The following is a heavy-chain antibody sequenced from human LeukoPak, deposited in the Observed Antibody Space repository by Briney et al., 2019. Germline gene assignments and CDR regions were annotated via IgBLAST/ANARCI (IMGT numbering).Heavy chain of an antibody. D-gene: IGHD6-6*01. V-gene: IGHV1-8*01. Sequence: ASVKVSCKASGYTFITYEINWVRQAPGQGLEWMGWMNPNSGNTGYAQKFQGRVTMTRNTSISTAYMELSSLRSEDTAVYYCARAQGVIAASGGDPWGQGTLVTVSS. J-gene: IGHJ5*02. CDR1: GYTFITYE. CDR2: MNPNSGNT. CDR3: ARAQGVIAASGGDP.